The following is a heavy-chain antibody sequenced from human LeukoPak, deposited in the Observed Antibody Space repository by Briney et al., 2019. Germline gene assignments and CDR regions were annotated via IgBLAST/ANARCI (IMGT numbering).Heavy chain of an antibody. J-gene: IGHJ4*02. CDR1: GFTFDDYA. D-gene: IGHD5-18*01. V-gene: IGHV3-23*01. Sequence: GGSLRLSCAASGFTFDDYAMHWVRQAPEKGLEWVSTISGSGGRTYYADSVKDRFTVSRDNSKDTLYLQMNSLRAEDTAVYYCAKSWIRVGSFDYWGQGTLVTVSS. CDR3: AKSWIRVGSFDY. CDR2: ISGSGGRT.